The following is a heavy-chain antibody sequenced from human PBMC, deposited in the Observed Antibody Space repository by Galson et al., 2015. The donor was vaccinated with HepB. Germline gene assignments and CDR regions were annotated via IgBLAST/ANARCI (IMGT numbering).Heavy chain of an antibody. Sequence: SLRLSCAASGFTFSSYAMHWVRQAPGKGLEWVAVISYDGSNKYYADSVKGRFTISRNNSKNTLYLQMNSLRAEDTAVYYCAREPWIQLLVYYYGMDVWGQGTTVTVSS. CDR2: ISYDGSNK. CDR3: AREPWIQLLVYYYGMDV. V-gene: IGHV3-30-3*01. J-gene: IGHJ6*02. CDR1: GFTFSSYA. D-gene: IGHD5-18*01.